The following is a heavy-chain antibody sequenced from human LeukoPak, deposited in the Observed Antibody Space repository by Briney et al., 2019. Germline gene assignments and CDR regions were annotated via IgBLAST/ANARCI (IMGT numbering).Heavy chain of an antibody. Sequence: SETLSLTCTVSGGSISSSSYYWGWIRQPPGKGLEWIGSIYYSGSTYYNPSLKSRVTMSIDTSKNQFSLKLTSVTAADTAVYYCARTGTRAYYFDYWGQGTLVTVSS. CDR2: IYYSGST. V-gene: IGHV4-39*07. D-gene: IGHD1-1*01. CDR3: ARTGTRAYYFDY. CDR1: GGSISSSSYY. J-gene: IGHJ4*02.